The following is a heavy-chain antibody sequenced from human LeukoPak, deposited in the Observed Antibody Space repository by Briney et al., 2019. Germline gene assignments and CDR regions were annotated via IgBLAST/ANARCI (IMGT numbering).Heavy chain of an antibody. CDR3: ARGRRAAAGTDY. CDR1: GYTFTSND. D-gene: IGHD6-13*01. J-gene: IGHJ4*02. Sequence: ASVKVSCKASGYTFTSNDINWVRQATGQGLEWMGWMNPNSGNTGYAQKFQGRVTITRNTSISTAYMELSSLRSEDTAVYYCARGRRAAAGTDYWGQGTLVTGSS. V-gene: IGHV1-8*03. CDR2: MNPNSGNT.